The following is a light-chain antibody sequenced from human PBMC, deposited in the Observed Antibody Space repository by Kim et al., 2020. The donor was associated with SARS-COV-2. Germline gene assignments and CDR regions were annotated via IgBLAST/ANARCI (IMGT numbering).Light chain of an antibody. CDR2: DAS. CDR1: QSVSSSY. Sequence: EIVLTQSPGTLSLSPGDRATLSCRASQSVSSSYLAWYQHKPGQAPRPLIYDASSRATGIPDRFSGSGSGTDFTLTISRLEPEDFAVYYCQQYGSPPYTFGQGTKLEI. CDR3: QQYGSPPYT. V-gene: IGKV3-20*01. J-gene: IGKJ2*01.